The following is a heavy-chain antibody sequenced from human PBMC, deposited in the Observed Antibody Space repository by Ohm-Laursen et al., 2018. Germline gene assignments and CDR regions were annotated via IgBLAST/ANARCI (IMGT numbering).Heavy chain of an antibody. CDR2: ISSSGSTI. D-gene: IGHD4-17*01. V-gene: IGHV3-48*01. CDR3: ARGKVTTYDAFDI. CDR1: GFTFSRYW. J-gene: IGHJ3*02. Sequence: SLRLSCAASGFTFSRYWMTWVRQAPGKGLEWVSYISSSGSTIYYADSVEGRFTISRDNSKNTLYLQMNSLRAEDTAVYYCARGKVTTYDAFDIWGQGTMVTVSS.